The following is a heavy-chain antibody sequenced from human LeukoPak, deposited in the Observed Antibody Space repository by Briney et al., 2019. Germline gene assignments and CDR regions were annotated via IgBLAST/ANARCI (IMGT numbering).Heavy chain of an antibody. CDR2: TYYRSKWYN. V-gene: IGHV6-1*01. J-gene: IGHJ5*02. D-gene: IGHD2-15*01. CDR1: GDSVSSNSAA. CDR3: ARVVRRVVGA. Sequence: SPTLSLTFAISGDSVSSNSAAWNWIRQSPSRGLEWLGSTYYRSKWYNDYAVSVESRITINPDISKNQFSLQLNSVTPEDTAVYYCARVVRRVVGAWGQGTLVTVSS.